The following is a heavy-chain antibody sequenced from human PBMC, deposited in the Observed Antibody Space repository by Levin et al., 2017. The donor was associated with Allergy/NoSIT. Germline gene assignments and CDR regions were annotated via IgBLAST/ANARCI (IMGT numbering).Heavy chain of an antibody. CDR2: ISFDGSNE. Sequence: PGGSLRLSCAASGFTFSMFAMHWVRQAPGKGLEWVAVISFDGSNEYYADSVKGRFTISRDNSEKTVYLQMNSLRPEDTAVYYCARGSSRITMPVVVIWGQGTLVTVSS. CDR3: ARGSSRITMPVVVI. V-gene: IGHV3-30*04. D-gene: IGHD3-22*01. CDR1: GFTFSMFA. J-gene: IGHJ4*02.